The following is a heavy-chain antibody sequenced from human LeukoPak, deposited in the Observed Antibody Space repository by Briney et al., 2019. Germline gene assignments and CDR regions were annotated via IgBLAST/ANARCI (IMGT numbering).Heavy chain of an antibody. J-gene: IGHJ5*02. V-gene: IGHV4-34*01. CDR2: INHSGST. CDR1: GGSFSGYY. CDR3: ARTTQSLWFGELLSWFDP. D-gene: IGHD3-10*01. Sequence: PSETLSLTCAVYGGSFSGYYWSWIRQPPGKGLEWIGEINHSGSTNYNPSLKSRVTISVDTSKNQFSLKLSSVTAADTAVYYCARTTQSLWFGELLSWFDPWGQGTLVTVSS.